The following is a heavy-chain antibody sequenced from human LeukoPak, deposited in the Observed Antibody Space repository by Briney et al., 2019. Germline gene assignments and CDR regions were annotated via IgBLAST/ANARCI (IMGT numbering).Heavy chain of an antibody. J-gene: IGHJ4*02. D-gene: IGHD3-16*02. Sequence: GGSLRLSCAASGFTFSSYSMNWVRQAPGKGLEWVSSISSSSSYIYYAGSVKGRFTISRDNAKNSLYLQMNSLRAEDTAVYYCARDLGDYVWGSYRYTLYWGRGTLVTVSS. V-gene: IGHV3-21*01. CDR3: ARDLGDYVWGSYRYTLY. CDR2: ISSSSSYI. CDR1: GFTFSSYS.